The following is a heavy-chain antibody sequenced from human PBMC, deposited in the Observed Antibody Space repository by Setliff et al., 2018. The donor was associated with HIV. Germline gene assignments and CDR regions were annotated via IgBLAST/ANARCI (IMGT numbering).Heavy chain of an antibody. V-gene: IGHV4-4*07. D-gene: IGHD6-13*01. CDR3: ARGVAAAGMLMDV. CDR2: IHTSDTT. Sequence: SETLSLTCTVSGVSTSIHYWVWIRKPAGRGLEWIGRIHTSDTTRYNPSLQIRVAMSVDTSKNQFSLKLTSVIAADTAVYDCARGVAAAGMLMDVWGKGTTVTVSS. J-gene: IGHJ6*03. CDR1: GVSTSIHY.